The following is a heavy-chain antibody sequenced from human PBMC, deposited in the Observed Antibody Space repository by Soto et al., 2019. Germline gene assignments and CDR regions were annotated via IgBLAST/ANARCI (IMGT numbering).Heavy chain of an antibody. CDR1: GGSFSAYY. CDR3: ARAHAPTLPFDY. V-gene: IGHV4-34*01. CDR2: VNHSGST. D-gene: IGHD2-15*01. Sequence: SETLSLTCAVYGGSFSAYYWSWIRQPPGKGLEWIGEVNHSGSTKYNPALKSRVTISIDTSKNQFSLSLDSVTAADTAVYFCARAHAPTLPFDYWGLGTLVTVSS. J-gene: IGHJ4*01.